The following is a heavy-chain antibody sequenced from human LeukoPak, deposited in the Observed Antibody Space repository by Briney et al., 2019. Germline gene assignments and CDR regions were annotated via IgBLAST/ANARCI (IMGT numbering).Heavy chain of an antibody. CDR2: ISHSGRT. V-gene: IGHV4-34*01. D-gene: IGHD3-3*01. Sequence: PSETLSLTCAVYGGSFSGYYWSWIRQPPGKGLGWIGAISHSGRTNYNPSLKSRVTISVDSSKNQFSLKLSSVTAADTAVYYCARGPVTIFGVVINLYYYYYRDVWGKGNTVTVSS. CDR1: GGSFSGYY. J-gene: IGHJ6*03. CDR3: ARGPVTIFGVVINLYYYYYRDV.